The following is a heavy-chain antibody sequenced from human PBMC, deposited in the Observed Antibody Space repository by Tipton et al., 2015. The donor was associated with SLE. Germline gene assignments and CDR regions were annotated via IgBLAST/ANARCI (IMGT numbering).Heavy chain of an antibody. J-gene: IGHJ4*02. CDR1: GYSISSGY. Sequence: LSLTCTVSGYSISSGYYWGWIRQPPGKGLEWVAVISYAGSNKYYADSVKGRFTISRDNAKNSLYLQMNSLRVEDTAVYYCANLAGECSDGVCAVLPLLDYWGQGTLVTVSS. D-gene: IGHD2-15*01. V-gene: IGHV3-30-3*01. CDR2: ISYAGSNK. CDR3: ANLAGECSDGVCAVLPLLDY.